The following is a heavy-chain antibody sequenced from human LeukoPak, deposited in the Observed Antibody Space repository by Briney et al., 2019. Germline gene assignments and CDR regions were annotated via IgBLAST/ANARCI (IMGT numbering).Heavy chain of an antibody. CDR3: ARVAAAAGGAFDL. Sequence: NPSGTLSLTCAVSGGSISSGGYSWSWIRQPPGKGLEWIGYIYHSGSTYYNPSPKSRVTISVDRSKNQFSLKLSSVTAADTAVYYCARVAAAAGGAFDLWGRGTLVTVSS. CDR2: IYHSGST. D-gene: IGHD6-13*01. V-gene: IGHV4-30-2*01. CDR1: GGSISSGGYS. J-gene: IGHJ2*01.